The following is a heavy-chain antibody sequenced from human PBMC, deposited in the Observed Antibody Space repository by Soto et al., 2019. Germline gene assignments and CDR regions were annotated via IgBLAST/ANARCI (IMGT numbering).Heavy chain of an antibody. D-gene: IGHD2-8*01. Sequence: PSQTLSLTCTVSGGXISSYYWSWIRQPPGKGLEWIGYIYYSGSTNYNPSLKSRVTISVDTSKNQFSLKLSSVTAADTAVYYCARWGHNAQAEYWGQGTLVTVSS. J-gene: IGHJ4*02. CDR3: ARWGHNAQAEY. CDR1: GGXISSYY. V-gene: IGHV4-59*01. CDR2: IYYSGST.